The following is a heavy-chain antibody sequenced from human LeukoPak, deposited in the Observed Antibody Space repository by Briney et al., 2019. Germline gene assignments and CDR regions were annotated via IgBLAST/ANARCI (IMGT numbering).Heavy chain of an antibody. D-gene: IGHD2-2*01. CDR2: ISAYNGNT. V-gene: IGHV1-18*01. CDR3: ARGPHCSSTSCLEYFQH. CDR1: GYTFTSCG. J-gene: IGHJ1*01. Sequence: ASVKVSCKASGYTFTSCGISWVRQAPGQGLEWMGWISAYNGNTNYAQKLQGRVTMTTDTSTSTAYMELRSLRSDDTAVYYCARGPHCSSTSCLEYFQHWGQGTLVTVSS.